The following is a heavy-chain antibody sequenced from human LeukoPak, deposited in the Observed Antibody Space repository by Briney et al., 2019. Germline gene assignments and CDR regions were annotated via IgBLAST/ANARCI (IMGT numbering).Heavy chain of an antibody. CDR3: APYSSSSGWLDP. V-gene: IGHV3-7*01. Sequence: GGSLRLSCVASELPFSTYWMTWVRQAPGKGLEWVANIKPDGSEKHYVDSVKGRFTISRDNAKDSLYLQVNSLRAEDTAVYFCAPYSSSSGWLDPWGQGTLVTVSS. CDR2: IKPDGSEK. J-gene: IGHJ5*02. D-gene: IGHD6-6*01. CDR1: ELPFSTYW.